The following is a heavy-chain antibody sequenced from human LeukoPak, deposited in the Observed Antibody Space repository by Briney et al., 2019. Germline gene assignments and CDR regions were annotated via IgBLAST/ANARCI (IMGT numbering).Heavy chain of an antibody. CDR3: ARDRGYCSSTSCYTRFDY. V-gene: IGHV4-4*07. J-gene: IGHJ4*02. D-gene: IGHD2-2*02. Sequence: SETLSLTCTVSGGSISSYYWSWIRQPAGKGLEWIGRIYTSGSTNYNPSLKSRVTISVDTSKNQFSLKLSSVTAADTAVYYCARDRGYCSSTSCYTRFDYWGQGTLVTVSS. CDR2: IYTSGST. CDR1: GGSISSYY.